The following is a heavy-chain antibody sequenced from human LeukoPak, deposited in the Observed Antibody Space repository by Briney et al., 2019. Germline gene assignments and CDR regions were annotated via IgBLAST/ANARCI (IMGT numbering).Heavy chain of an antibody. D-gene: IGHD3-22*01. V-gene: IGHV3-11*01. CDR1: GFSFSNYY. CDR3: VRDIRAVGITLYFDY. Sequence: KPGGSLRLSCAASGFSFSNYYMSWIRQTPGKGLEWLSYISGSGDDIHHADSVKGRFTISRDNARNSLYLQMNNLRAEDTAMYYCVRDIRAVGITLYFDYWGQGILVTVTS. CDR2: ISGSGDDI. J-gene: IGHJ4*02.